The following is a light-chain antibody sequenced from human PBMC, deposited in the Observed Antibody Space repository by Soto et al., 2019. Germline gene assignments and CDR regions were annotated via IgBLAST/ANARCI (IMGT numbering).Light chain of an antibody. CDR3: QQYGSSPWT. J-gene: IGKJ1*01. CDR2: GVS. V-gene: IGKV3-20*01. Sequence: EIVLTQSPGTLSLSPWERATLSCRASQSVSSSYLAWYQQKPGQAPRLLIYGVSSRATGIPDRFSGSGSGTDFTLTISRLEPEDFAVYYCQQYGSSPWTFGQGTKVDIK. CDR1: QSVSSSY.